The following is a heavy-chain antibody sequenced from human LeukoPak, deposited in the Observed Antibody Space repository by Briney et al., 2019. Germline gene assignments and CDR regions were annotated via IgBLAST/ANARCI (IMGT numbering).Heavy chain of an antibody. V-gene: IGHV1-8*03. CDR1: GYTFTSYD. CDR3: ARGTAPSYYMDV. J-gene: IGHJ6*03. Sequence: ASVKVSCKASGYTFTSYDINWVRQATGQGLEWMGWMNPNSGNTGYAQKFQGRVTITRNTSISTAYMELSSLRSEDTAVYYCARGTAPSYYMDVWGKGTTVTVSS. CDR2: MNPNSGNT.